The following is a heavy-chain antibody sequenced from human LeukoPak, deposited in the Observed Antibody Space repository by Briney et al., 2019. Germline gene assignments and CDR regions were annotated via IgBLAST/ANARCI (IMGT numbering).Heavy chain of an antibody. V-gene: IGHV4-39*01. J-gene: IGHJ5*02. CDR2: IYYSWST. Sequence: SETLSLTCTVSGSSISSSTDYWGWIRQPPGKGLESVANIYYSWSTYYNPSLNSGVTISVDPSKNQFSLKLSSVLAADTAVYYCAGLIKPGWFDPWGQGALVTVSS. CDR1: GSSISSSTDY. CDR3: AGLIKPGWFDP. D-gene: IGHD1-14*01.